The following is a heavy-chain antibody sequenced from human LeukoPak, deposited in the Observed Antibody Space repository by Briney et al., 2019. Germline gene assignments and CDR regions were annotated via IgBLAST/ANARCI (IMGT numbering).Heavy chain of an antibody. J-gene: IGHJ4*02. D-gene: IGHD4-17*01. Sequence: GESLKISCKGSGYSFTSYWIGWVRQMPGKGLEWMGIIYPGDSDTRYSPAFQGQVNISADKSISTAYMELSRLRSDDTAVYYCARNHYYGDYFYPSDYWGQGTLVTVSS. CDR3: ARNHYYGDYFYPSDY. CDR2: IYPGDSDT. CDR1: GYSFTSYW. V-gene: IGHV5-51*01.